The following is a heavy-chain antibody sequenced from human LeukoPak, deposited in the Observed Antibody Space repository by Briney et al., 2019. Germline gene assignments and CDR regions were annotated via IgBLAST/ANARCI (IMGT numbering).Heavy chain of an antibody. D-gene: IGHD2-8*02. CDR2: IIPIFGTA. Sequence: SVKVSCKASGGTFSSYAMSWVRQAPGQGLEWMGGIIPIFGTANYAQKFQGRVTITTDESTSTAYMELSSLRSEDTAVYYCARDFEPLTTGEVPLDYWGQGTLVTVSS. CDR3: ARDFEPLTTGEVPLDY. CDR1: GGTFSSYA. J-gene: IGHJ4*02. V-gene: IGHV1-69*05.